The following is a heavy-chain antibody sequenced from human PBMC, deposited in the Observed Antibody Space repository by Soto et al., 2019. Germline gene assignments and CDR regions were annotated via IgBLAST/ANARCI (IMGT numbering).Heavy chain of an antibody. J-gene: IGHJ3*02. Sequence: EVQLVESGGGLVKPGGSLRLSCAASGFTFSNAWMSWVRQAPGKGLEWVGRIKSKTDGGTTDYAAPVKGRFTISRDDSKNMLYLQMNSLKTEDTAVYYCTTDKGYDYVWGGRAFDIWGQGTMVTVSS. D-gene: IGHD3-16*01. CDR3: TTDKGYDYVWGGRAFDI. V-gene: IGHV3-15*01. CDR1: GFTFSNAW. CDR2: IKSKTDGGTT.